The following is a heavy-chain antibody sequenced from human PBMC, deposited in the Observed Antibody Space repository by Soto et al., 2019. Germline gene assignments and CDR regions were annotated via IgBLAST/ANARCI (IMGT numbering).Heavy chain of an antibody. CDR1: GFTFSSYS. Sequence: VQLVESGGGLVKPGGSLRLSCAASGFTFSSYSMNWVRQAPGKGLEWVSSISSRSDFIYYAGSVKGRFTISRDNAKNSLYLQMNSLRAEDTAVYYCARDWRTAITWGQGTLVTVSS. V-gene: IGHV3-21*01. J-gene: IGHJ5*02. D-gene: IGHD5-18*01. CDR2: ISSRSDFI. CDR3: ARDWRTAIT.